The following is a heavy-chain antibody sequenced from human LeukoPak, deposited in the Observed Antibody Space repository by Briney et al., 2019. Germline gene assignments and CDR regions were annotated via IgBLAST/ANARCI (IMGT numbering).Heavy chain of an antibody. CDR3: AREGEVVPAAIVVYYYYGMDV. V-gene: IGHV3-21*01. J-gene: IGHJ6*02. Sequence: GGSLRLSCAASGFTFSSYSMNWVRQAPGKGLEWVSSISSSSSYIYYADSVKGRFTISRDNAKNSLYLQMNSLRAEDTAVYYSAREGEVVPAAIVVYYYYGMDVWGQGTTVTVSS. CDR1: GFTFSSYS. D-gene: IGHD2-2*01. CDR2: ISSSSSYI.